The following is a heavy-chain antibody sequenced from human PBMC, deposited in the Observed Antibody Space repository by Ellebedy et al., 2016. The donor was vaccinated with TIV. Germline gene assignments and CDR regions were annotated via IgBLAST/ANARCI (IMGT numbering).Heavy chain of an antibody. V-gene: IGHV3-23*01. D-gene: IGHD4-23*01. CDR3: VKGYEALYGGPEN. CDR1: GFPFSNYA. J-gene: IGHJ4*02. Sequence: PGGSLRLSCAASGFPFSNYAMSCVRQAPGTGQEWVSVISYSSSNTSYADSVKGRFTISRDNSKDTLYLQMNSLRAEDTALYYCVKGYEALYGGPENWGQGTVVTVSS. CDR2: ISYSSSNT.